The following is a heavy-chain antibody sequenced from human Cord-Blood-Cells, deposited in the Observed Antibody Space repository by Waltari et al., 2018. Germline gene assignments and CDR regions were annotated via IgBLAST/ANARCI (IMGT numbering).Heavy chain of an antibody. CDR1: GGSFSGYY. J-gene: IGHJ5*02. CDR2: ISHSGST. Sequence: QVQLQQWGAGLLKPSETLSLTCAVYGGSFSGYYWSWIRQPPGKGLEWIGEISHSGSTNYNPSLKSRVTISVDTSKNQFSLKLSSVTAADTAVYYCAREGSMVRGVITWFDPWGQGTLVTVSS. CDR3: AREGSMVRGVITWFDP. V-gene: IGHV4-34*01. D-gene: IGHD3-10*01.